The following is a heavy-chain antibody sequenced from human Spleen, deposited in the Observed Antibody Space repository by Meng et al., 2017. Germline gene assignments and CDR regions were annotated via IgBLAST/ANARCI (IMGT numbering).Heavy chain of an antibody. Sequence: GGSLRLSCAASGFTFSGSAMHWVRQASGKGLEWVGRIRTKTVNYATAYAASVQDRFTISRDDSKNTAYLQMNSLKTEDTAVYFCTRQPYCRSTDCFDYYYYYGVDVWGQGTTVTVSS. V-gene: IGHV3-73*01. J-gene: IGHJ6*02. CDR2: IRTKTVNYAT. CDR3: TRQPYCRSTDCFDYYYYYGVDV. D-gene: IGHD2-2*01. CDR1: GFTFSGSA.